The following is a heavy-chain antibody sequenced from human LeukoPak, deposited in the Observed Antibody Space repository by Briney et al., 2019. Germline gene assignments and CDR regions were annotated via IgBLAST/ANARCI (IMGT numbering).Heavy chain of an antibody. CDR3: ARHVSGYPLYFYYYYMDV. J-gene: IGHJ6*03. Sequence: SETLSLTCAFYGGSFSGYYWSWIRQPPGKGLEWIGEINHSGGTTYNPSLKSRVTISLDTSKNQFSLKLSSVTAADTAVYYCARHVSGYPLYFYYYYMDVWGKGTTVTISS. CDR1: GGSFSGYY. CDR2: INHSGGT. D-gene: IGHD3-3*01. V-gene: IGHV4-34*01.